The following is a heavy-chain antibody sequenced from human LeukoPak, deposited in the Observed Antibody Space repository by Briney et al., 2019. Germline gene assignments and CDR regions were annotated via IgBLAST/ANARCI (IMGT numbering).Heavy chain of an antibody. V-gene: IGHV1-2*02. J-gene: IGHJ4*02. CDR1: GYTFTGYY. Sequence: ASVKVSCKASGYTFTGYYMHWVRQAPGQVLEWMGWINPNSGGTNYAQKFQGRVTMTRDTSISTAYMELSRLRSDDTAVYYCARDVTIFGVANYWGQGTLVTVSS. CDR2: INPNSGGT. CDR3: ARDVTIFGVANY. D-gene: IGHD3-3*01.